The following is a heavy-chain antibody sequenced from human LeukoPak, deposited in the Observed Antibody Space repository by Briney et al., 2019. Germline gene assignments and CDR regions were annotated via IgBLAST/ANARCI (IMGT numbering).Heavy chain of an antibody. Sequence: GGSLRLSCAASGFTVSSNYMSWVRQAPGKGLEWVSVIYSGGSTYYADSVKGRFTISRHNPKNTLYLQMNSLRAEDTAVYYCARHARSGWYSNWGQGTLVTVSS. CDR3: ARHARSGWYSN. V-gene: IGHV3-53*04. D-gene: IGHD6-19*01. CDR1: GFTVSSNY. J-gene: IGHJ4*02. CDR2: IYSGGST.